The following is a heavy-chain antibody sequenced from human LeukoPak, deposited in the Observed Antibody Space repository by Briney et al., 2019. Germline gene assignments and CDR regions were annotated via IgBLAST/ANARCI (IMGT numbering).Heavy chain of an antibody. J-gene: IGHJ4*02. D-gene: IGHD6-25*01. CDR3: EKDRRLRASVYFDS. Sequence: GESLKLSCEASGFTFSRYAMSWVRQSPRRGLEWVSGISGNGGTTYYLDSVKGRFTISRDNSKNTLYLQMNSLRAEDAALYYWEKDRRLRASVYFDSWGQGTLVTVSS. CDR2: ISGNGGTT. V-gene: IGHV3-23*01. CDR1: GFTFSRYA.